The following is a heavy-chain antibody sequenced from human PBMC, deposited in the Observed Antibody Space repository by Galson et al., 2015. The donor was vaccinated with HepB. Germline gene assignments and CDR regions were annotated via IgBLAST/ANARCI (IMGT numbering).Heavy chain of an antibody. D-gene: IGHD5-18*01. CDR3: AKDKGDSSGYPLLDS. CDR1: GFTFSDYR. Sequence: SLRLSCAASGFTFSDYRMNWVRQPPGKGLEWIPYIGRSSTTYCAESVKGRFTISRDNAKNSLYLQMNSLRAEDTAVYYCAKDKGDSSGYPLLDSWGQGTLVTVSS. J-gene: IGHJ4*02. CDR2: IGRSSTT. V-gene: IGHV3-48*01.